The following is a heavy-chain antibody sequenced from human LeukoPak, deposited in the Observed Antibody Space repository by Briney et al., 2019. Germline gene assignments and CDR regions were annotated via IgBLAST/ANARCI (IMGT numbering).Heavy chain of an antibody. J-gene: IGHJ6*02. CDR1: VVTLRSYT. CDR2: ISNKGRTK. D-gene: IGHD5-24*01. V-gene: IGHV3-30*10. CDR3: ARDQMGVVANEDGSVDGMDV. Sequence: PRGCLRLSRAPSVVTLRSYTMHSGSASPGKRRGRGVGISNKGRTKYHTDSVKGRFTIPRDNSKNTLYLQMNSLRAEDTAVYYCARDQMGVVANEDGSVDGMDVWGQGTTVTVSS.